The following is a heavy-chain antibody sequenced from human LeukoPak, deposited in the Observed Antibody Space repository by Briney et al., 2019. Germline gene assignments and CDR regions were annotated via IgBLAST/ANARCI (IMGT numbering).Heavy chain of an antibody. V-gene: IGHV1-69*13. D-gene: IGHD2-8*01. Sequence: SVKVSCKASGGTFSSYAISWVRQAPGQGLEWMGGIIPIFGTANYAQKFQGRVTITADESTSTAYMELSSLRSEDTAVYYCAGDPVYGSLMDVWGQGTTVTVSS. CDR1: GGTFSSYA. CDR3: AGDPVYGSLMDV. J-gene: IGHJ6*02. CDR2: IIPIFGTA.